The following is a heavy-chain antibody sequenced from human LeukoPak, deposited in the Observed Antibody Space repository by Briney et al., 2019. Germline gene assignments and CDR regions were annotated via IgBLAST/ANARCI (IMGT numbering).Heavy chain of an antibody. Sequence: SETLSLTCAVYGGSFSGYYWSWIRQPPGKGLEWIGEINHSGSTNYNPSLKSRVTISVDTSKNQFSLKLSSVTAADTAVYYCATAARQFGWYFDYWGQGTLVTVSS. CDR2: INHSGST. CDR1: GGSFSGYY. J-gene: IGHJ4*02. CDR3: ATAARQFGWYFDY. D-gene: IGHD6-6*01. V-gene: IGHV4-34*01.